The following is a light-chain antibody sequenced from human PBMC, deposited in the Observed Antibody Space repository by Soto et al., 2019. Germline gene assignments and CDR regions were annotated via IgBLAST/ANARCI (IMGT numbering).Light chain of an antibody. CDR1: QSISSSY. CDR3: QQYNNWPPLT. J-gene: IGKJ4*01. V-gene: IGKV3-15*01. CDR2: GAS. Sequence: EIVMTQSPATLSVSPGERATLSCRASQSISSSYLAWYQQKPGQAPRLLIYGASTRATGIPARFSGSGSGTEFTLTISNLQSEDFALYYCQQYNNWPPLTFGGGTKVEIK.